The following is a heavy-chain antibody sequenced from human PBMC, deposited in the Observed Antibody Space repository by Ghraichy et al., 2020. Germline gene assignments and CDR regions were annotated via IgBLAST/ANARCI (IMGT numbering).Heavy chain of an antibody. CDR2: INFRGNSL. CDR3: ARDDYDGRGTL. V-gene: IGHV3-48*01. J-gene: IGHJ3*01. D-gene: IGHD3-22*01. Sequence: GGSLRLSCAGSGFIFENYNFNWVRQAPGRGLEWVAYINFRGNSLYYTDSVKGRFIISRNNVKGSLSLQMNNLRAEDTGLYYCARDDYDGRGTLWGQGTMVSVSS. CDR1: GFIFENYN.